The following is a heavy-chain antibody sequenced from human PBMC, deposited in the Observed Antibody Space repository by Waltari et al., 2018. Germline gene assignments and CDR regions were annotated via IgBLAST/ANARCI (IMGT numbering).Heavy chain of an antibody. CDR3: ARGGGGYDKYYFDL. CDR1: GGSNRRPYH. J-gene: IGHJ4*02. Sequence: QVPLQESGPGPVKPSQTLTLTCNVPGGSNRRPYHWSWIRQSPGKGLEWTGYVYQSGSTLYNPTLNNRVTMSVDRSKNQFSLRLTSLTAADTAVYFCARGGGGYDKYYFDLWGQGTLVTVSS. V-gene: IGHV4-30-4*01. CDR2: VYQSGST. D-gene: IGHD5-12*01.